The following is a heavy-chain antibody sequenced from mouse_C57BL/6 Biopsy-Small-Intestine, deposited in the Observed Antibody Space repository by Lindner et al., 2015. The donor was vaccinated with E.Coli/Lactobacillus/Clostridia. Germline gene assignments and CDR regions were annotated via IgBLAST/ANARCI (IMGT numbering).Heavy chain of an antibody. CDR3: ARRFGNLYAMDH. CDR2: ILPGSGST. D-gene: IGHD2-1*01. V-gene: IGHV1-9*01. J-gene: IGHJ4*01. Sequence: VQLQESGAELVKPGASVKLSCKASGYTFTEYTIHWVKQRSGQGLEWIGEILPGSGSTNYNEKFKGKATFTADTSSNTAYMQLSSLTTEDSAIYYCARRFGNLYAMDHWGQGTSVTASS. CDR1: GYTFTEYT.